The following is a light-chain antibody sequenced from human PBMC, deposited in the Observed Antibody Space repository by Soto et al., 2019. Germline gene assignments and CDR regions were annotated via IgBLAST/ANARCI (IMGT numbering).Light chain of an antibody. Sequence: QSALTQPPSASGSPGQSVTISCTGTSSDVGGYNYVSWYQQHPGKAPKLMVYGVSKRPSGVPDRFSGSRSGNTASLTISGLQAEDEADYYCSSYASSSPYVFGTGTKVTVL. CDR1: SSDVGGYNY. J-gene: IGLJ1*01. CDR3: SSYASSSPYV. V-gene: IGLV2-8*01. CDR2: GVS.